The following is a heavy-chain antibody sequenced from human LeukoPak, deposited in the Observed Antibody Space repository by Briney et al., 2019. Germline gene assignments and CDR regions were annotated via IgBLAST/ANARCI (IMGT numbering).Heavy chain of an antibody. V-gene: IGHV1-69*05. CDR1: GGTFSSYA. Sequence: GASVKVSCKASGGTFSSYAISWVRQAPGQGLEWMGGITPIFGTANYAQRFQGRVTITTDESTSTAYMELSSLRSEDTAVYYCARGDYSNYYYYYYYMDVWGKGTTVTVSS. CDR3: ARGDYSNYYYYYYYMDV. J-gene: IGHJ6*03. CDR2: ITPIFGTA. D-gene: IGHD4-11*01.